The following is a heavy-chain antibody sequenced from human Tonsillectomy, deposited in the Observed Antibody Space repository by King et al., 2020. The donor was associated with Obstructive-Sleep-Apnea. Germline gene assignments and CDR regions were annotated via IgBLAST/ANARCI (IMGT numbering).Heavy chain of an antibody. CDR2: INPNSGGT. Sequence: QLVQSGAEVKKPGASVKVSCKASGYTFTDYYMHWVRQAPGQGLEWMGWINPNSGGTNYAQKFQGRVTMTRDTSISTAYMELSRLRSDDTAVYYCAKVGVITHYYDSSGSQDWGQGTLVTVSS. J-gene: IGHJ4*02. CDR3: AKVGVITHYYDSSGSQD. CDR1: GYTFTDYY. V-gene: IGHV1-2*02. D-gene: IGHD3-22*01.